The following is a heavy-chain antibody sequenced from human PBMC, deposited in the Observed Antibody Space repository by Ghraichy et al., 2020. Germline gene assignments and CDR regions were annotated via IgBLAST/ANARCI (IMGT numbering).Heavy chain of an antibody. D-gene: IGHD6-13*01. V-gene: IGHV4-34*01. CDR3: ARWERGGESAAAGDKLDY. Sequence: SETLSLTCAVYGGSFSGYYWSWIRKPPGKGLEWIGEINHSGSTNYNPSLKSRVTISVDTSKNQFSLKLSSVTAADTAVYYCARWERGGESAAAGDKLDYWGQGTLVTVSS. CDR1: GGSFSGYY. J-gene: IGHJ4*02. CDR2: INHSGST.